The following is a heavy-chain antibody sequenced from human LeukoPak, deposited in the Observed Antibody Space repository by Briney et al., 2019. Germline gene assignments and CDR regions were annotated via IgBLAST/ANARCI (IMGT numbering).Heavy chain of an antibody. CDR2: ISSDGREN. J-gene: IGHJ4*02. D-gene: IGHD3-10*02. Sequence: GGSLRLSCAAYGFTFTNYGMHWVRQTPGKGLQWVGLISSDGRENIYADPVKGRFTVSRDNSKNTLYLQMNSLRPEDTAVYYCVKGLVETTMSYSVDYWGQGALVTVSS. CDR1: GFTFTNYG. CDR3: VKGLVETTMSYSVDY. V-gene: IGHV3-30*18.